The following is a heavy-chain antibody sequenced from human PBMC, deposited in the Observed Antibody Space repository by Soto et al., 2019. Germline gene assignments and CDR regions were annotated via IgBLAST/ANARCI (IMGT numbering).Heavy chain of an antibody. CDR2: ISGSGGST. Sequence: PGGSLRLSCAASGFTFSSCAMSWVRQAPGKGLEWVSAISGSGGSTYYADSVKGRFTISRDNSKNTLYLQMNSLSAEDTAVYYWATFLLSGPYYYYGMDGWGRGTTGTASS. CDR3: ATFLLSGPYYYYGMDG. J-gene: IGHJ6*02. D-gene: IGHD3-3*01. CDR1: GFTFSSCA. V-gene: IGHV3-23*01.